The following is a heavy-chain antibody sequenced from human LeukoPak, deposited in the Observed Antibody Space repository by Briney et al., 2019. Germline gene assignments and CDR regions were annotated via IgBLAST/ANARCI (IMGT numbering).Heavy chain of an antibody. CDR2: IDPNTGGT. V-gene: IGHV1-2*06. Sequence: ASVKVSCKSSGYTFTVYSIHWVRQAPGQGLEWVGRIDPNTGGTNYGQKFQGRVTMTSDTSISTAYMDLTSLGSDDTALYYCAISIPAPPIPAFDYWGPGTLVTVSS. J-gene: IGHJ4*02. CDR3: AISIPAPPIPAFDY. CDR1: GYTFTVYS. D-gene: IGHD2-21*01.